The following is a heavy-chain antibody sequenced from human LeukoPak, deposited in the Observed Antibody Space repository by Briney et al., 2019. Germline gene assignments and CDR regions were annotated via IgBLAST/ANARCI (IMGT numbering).Heavy chain of an antibody. Sequence: GESLKISCKASGYTFTDYGISWVRQAPGQGLEWMGWISTYNGDTNFAQKFQGRVTMTTDTPTNTAYMELRSLTSDDTAVYYCARGSYYDYWGQGTLVTVSS. CDR3: ARGSYYDY. V-gene: IGHV1-18*01. CDR2: ISTYNGDT. J-gene: IGHJ4*02. D-gene: IGHD1-26*01. CDR1: GYTFTDYG.